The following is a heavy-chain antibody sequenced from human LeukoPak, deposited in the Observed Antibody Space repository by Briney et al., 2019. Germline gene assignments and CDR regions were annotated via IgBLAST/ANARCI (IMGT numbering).Heavy chain of an antibody. D-gene: IGHD6-13*01. V-gene: IGHV3-48*03. CDR1: GFTFSSYE. CDR3: ASDPSPLYSSSWSLDY. Sequence: PAGSLRLSCAASGFTFSSYEMNWVRQAPGKGLEWVSYISSSGSTIYYADSVKGRFTISRDNAKNSLYLQMNSLRADDTAVYDCASDPSPLYSSSWSLDYWGQGTLVTVSS. CDR2: ISSSGSTI. J-gene: IGHJ4*02.